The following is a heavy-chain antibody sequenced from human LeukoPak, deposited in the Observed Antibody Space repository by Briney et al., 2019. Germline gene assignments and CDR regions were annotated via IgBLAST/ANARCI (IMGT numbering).Heavy chain of an antibody. CDR1: EFTLRDYW. CDR3: ARLKWELDL. V-gene: IGHV3-7*01. Sequence: GGSLRLSCEASEFTLRDYWMSWVRQAPGKGLEWVANIKQDGSERYYVDSVKGRFTISRDNTKNSLYLQMNSLRVEDTAMYYCARLKWELDLWGQGTLVTVSS. D-gene: IGHD1-26*01. CDR2: IKQDGSER. J-gene: IGHJ5*02.